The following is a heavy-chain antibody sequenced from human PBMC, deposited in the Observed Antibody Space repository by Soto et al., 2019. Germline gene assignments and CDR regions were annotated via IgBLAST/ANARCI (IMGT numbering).Heavy chain of an antibody. J-gene: IGHJ5*02. D-gene: IGHD4-17*01. CDR2: IYSGGST. CDR3: ARGGSYGANCEGEIDP. V-gene: IGHV3-66*01. Sequence: EVQLVESGGGLVQPGGSLRLSCAASGFTVSSNYMSWVRQAPGKGLEWVSVIYSGGSTYYADSVKGRFTISRDNPKNTLYLHMTSLREGDTAVYSCARGGSYGANCEGEIDPWWQGSLVCFSS. CDR1: GFTVSSNY.